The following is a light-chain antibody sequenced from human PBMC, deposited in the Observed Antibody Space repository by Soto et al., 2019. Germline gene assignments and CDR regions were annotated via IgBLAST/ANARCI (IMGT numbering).Light chain of an antibody. V-gene: IGLV2-14*01. CDR2: DVS. J-gene: IGLJ2*01. CDR1: SSDVGGYNY. Sequence: QSVLTQPASVSGSPGQSITISCTGTSSDVGGYNYVSWYQQHSGKAPKLMIYDVSNRPSGVSNRFSGSKSGNTASLTISGLQAEDEADYYCSSYTSSSTLYVVFGGGTKLTVL. CDR3: SSYTSSSTLYVV.